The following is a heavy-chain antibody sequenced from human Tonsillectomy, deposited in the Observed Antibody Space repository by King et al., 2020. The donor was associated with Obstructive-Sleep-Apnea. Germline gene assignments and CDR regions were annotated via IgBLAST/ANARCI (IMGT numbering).Heavy chain of an antibody. CDR2: IYYSGST. J-gene: IGHJ4*02. V-gene: IGHV4-39*07. CDR3: ARVGDPGDFDY. Sequence: QLQESGPGLVKPSETLSLTCTVSGGSISSSSYYWGWIRQPPGKGLEWIGSIYYSGSTYYNPSLKSRVTISVDTSKNQVSLKLSSVTAADTAVYYCARVGDPGDFDYWGQGTLVTVSS. CDR1: GGSISSSSYY. D-gene: IGHD4-17*01.